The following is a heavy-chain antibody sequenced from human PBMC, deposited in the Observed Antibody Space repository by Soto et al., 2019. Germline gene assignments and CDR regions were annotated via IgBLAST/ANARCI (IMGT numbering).Heavy chain of an antibody. J-gene: IGHJ4*02. V-gene: IGHV3-15*01. CDR2: IKSKTDGGTT. CDR3: TTGSTSTKNY. CDR1: GFTFSNAW. D-gene: IGHD6-6*01. Sequence: PGGSLRLSCAASGFTFSNAWLSWVRQAPGKGLEWVGRIKSKTDGGTTDYTAPVKGRFTISRDDSKNTLYLQMNSLKIEDTAVYYCTTGSTSTKNYWRQGTLVTVS.